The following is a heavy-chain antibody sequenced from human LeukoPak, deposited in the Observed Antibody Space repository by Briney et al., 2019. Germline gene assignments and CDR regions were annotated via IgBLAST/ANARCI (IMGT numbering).Heavy chain of an antibody. V-gene: IGHV3-48*04. J-gene: IGHJ6*02. D-gene: IGHD1-26*01. CDR3: ARVMFYSGSYYYYGMDV. Sequence: GGSLRLSCAASGFTFSSYWMSWVRQAPGKGLEWVSYISSSGSTIYYADSVKGRFTISRDNAKNSLYLQMNSLRAEDTAVYYCARVMFYSGSYYYYGMDVWGQGTTVTVSS. CDR2: ISSSGSTI. CDR1: GFTFSSYW.